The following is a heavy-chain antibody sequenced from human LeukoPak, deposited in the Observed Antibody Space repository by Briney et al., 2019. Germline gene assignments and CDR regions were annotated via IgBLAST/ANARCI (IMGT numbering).Heavy chain of an antibody. CDR1: GGSFSGYY. CDR3: ARGGSTLHSAGGHDIEFYYYYYVDV. V-gene: IGHV4-59*10. Sequence: SETLSLTCAVYGGSFSGYYWSWIRQPAGKGLEWIGRIFISGGTNYNPSLRSRVTMSLSTSKNQFSLKLYSVTAADTAVYYCARGGSTLHSAGGHDIEFYYYYYVDVWGKGTTVTISS. CDR2: IFISGGT. D-gene: IGHD3-9*01. J-gene: IGHJ6*03.